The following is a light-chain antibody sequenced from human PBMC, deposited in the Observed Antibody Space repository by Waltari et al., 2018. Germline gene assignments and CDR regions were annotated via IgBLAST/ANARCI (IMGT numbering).Light chain of an antibody. J-gene: IGLJ2*01. CDR1: SSDVGSYNF. CDR2: EVY. Sequence: QSALTQPASVSGSPGQSITISCTGMSSDVGSYNFVSWYQQYPGKAPKLIIYEVYSRPSGVSDRFSGSKSGNTASLTISGLRAEDEADYYCCSYTSRATFVVFGTGTKLTVL. CDR3: CSYTSRATFVV. V-gene: IGLV2-23*02.